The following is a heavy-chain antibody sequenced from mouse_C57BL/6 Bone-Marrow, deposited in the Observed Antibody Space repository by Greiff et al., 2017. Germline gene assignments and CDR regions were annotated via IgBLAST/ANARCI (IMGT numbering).Heavy chain of an antibody. J-gene: IGHJ4*01. Sequence: QVQLQQPGAELVMPGASVKLSCKASGYTFTSYWMHLVKQRPGQGLEWIGEIDPSDSYTNYNQKFKGKSTLTVDKSSSTAYMQLSSLTSEDSAVYYCAREGAYYYYAMDYWGQGTSVTVSS. CDR2: IDPSDSYT. D-gene: IGHD2-10*01. CDR3: AREGAYYYYAMDY. V-gene: IGHV1-69*01. CDR1: GYTFTSYW.